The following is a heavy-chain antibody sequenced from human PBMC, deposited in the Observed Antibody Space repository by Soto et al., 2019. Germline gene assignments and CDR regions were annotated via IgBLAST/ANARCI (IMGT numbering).Heavy chain of an antibody. CDR2: INHSGST. V-gene: IGHV4-34*01. CDR3: ARLGGSYAVPHFDY. D-gene: IGHD1-26*01. CDR1: GGSFSGYY. Sequence: SETLSLTCAVYGGSFSGYYWSWIRQPPGKGLEWIGEINHSGSTNYNPSLKSRVTISVDTSKNQFSLKLSSVTAADTAVYYCARLGGSYAVPHFDYWGQGTLVTVSS. J-gene: IGHJ4*02.